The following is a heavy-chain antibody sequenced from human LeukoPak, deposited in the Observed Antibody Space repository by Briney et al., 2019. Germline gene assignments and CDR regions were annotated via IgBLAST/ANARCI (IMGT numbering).Heavy chain of an antibody. CDR3: ARGGSEYQLLNWFDP. D-gene: IGHD2-2*01. Sequence: SVKVSCKASGGTFSSYAISWVRQAPGQGLEWMGGIIPIFGTANYAQKFQGRITITADKSTSTAYMELSSLRSEDTAVYYCARGGSEYQLLNWFDPWGQGTLVTVSS. CDR2: IIPIFGTA. CDR1: GGTFSSYA. J-gene: IGHJ5*02. V-gene: IGHV1-69*06.